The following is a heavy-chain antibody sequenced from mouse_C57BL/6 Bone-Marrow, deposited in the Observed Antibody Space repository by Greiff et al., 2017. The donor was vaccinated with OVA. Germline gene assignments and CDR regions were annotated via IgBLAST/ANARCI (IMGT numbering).Heavy chain of an antibody. D-gene: IGHD2-5*01. Sequence: EVHLVESGGDLVKPGGSLKLSCAASGFTFSSYGMSWVRQTPDKRLEWVATISSGGSYTYYPDSVKGRFTISRDNAKNTLYLQMSSLKSEDTAMYYCANYYSNYRWGQGTSVTVSS. CDR1: GFTFSSYG. J-gene: IGHJ4*01. CDR2: ISSGGSYT. CDR3: ANYYSNYR. V-gene: IGHV5-6*01.